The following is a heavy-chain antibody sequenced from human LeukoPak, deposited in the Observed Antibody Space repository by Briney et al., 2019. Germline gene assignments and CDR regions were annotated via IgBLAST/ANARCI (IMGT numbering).Heavy chain of an antibody. CDR1: GVSISSSY. J-gene: IGHJ3*01. CDR2: ISSGGDI. V-gene: IGHV3-53*01. Sequence: GGSLRLSCAVSGVSISSSYMNWVRQAPGKGLECVSVISSGGDIYYADSVNGRFTISRDNSKNMLYLQMNSLRVEDTAVYYCARDPVPEFWGQGTMVTVSP. D-gene: IGHD1-14*01. CDR3: ARDPVPEF.